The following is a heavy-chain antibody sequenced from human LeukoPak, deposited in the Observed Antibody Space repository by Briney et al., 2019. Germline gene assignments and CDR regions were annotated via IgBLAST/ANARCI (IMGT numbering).Heavy chain of an antibody. CDR2: TYYRSKWYN. Sequence: SQTLSLTCAISGDSVPSSSAAWNWIRQSPSRGLEWLGRTYYRSKWYNDYAVSVKSRITINPDTSKNQFSLQLNSVTPEDTAVYYCARDLRDDYGDTGWFDPWGQGTLVTVSS. J-gene: IGHJ5*02. D-gene: IGHD4-17*01. CDR3: ARDLRDDYGDTGWFDP. CDR1: GDSVPSSSAA. V-gene: IGHV6-1*01.